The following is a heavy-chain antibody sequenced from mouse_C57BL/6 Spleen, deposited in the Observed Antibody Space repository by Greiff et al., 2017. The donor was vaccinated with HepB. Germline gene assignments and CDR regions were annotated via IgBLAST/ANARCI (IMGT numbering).Heavy chain of an antibody. D-gene: IGHD1-1*01. J-gene: IGHJ1*03. V-gene: IGHV1-42*01. CDR1: GYSFTGYY. CDR2: INPSTGGT. Sequence: EVKLQESGPELVKPGASVKISCKASGYSFTGYYMNWVKQSPEKSLEWIGEINPSTGGTTYNQKFKAKATLTVDKSSSTAYMQLKSLTSEDSAVYYCARGDYYGSTDVWGTGTTVTVSS. CDR3: ARGDYYGSTDV.